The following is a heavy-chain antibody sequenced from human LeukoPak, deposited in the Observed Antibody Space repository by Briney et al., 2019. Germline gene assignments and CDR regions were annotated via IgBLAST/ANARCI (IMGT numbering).Heavy chain of an antibody. J-gene: IGHJ4*02. CDR1: GFTFRKRL. CDR3: TTDRYSGYV. D-gene: IGHD5-12*01. Sequence: GSLKLSFGTSGFTFRKRLEELGRQAPRKGLEVVGRIKSKTDGGTTDYAAPVKGRFTISRDDSKNTLYLQMNSLKTEDTAVYYCTTDRYSGYVWGQGTLVTVSS. V-gene: IGHV3-15*01. CDR2: IKSKTDGGTT.